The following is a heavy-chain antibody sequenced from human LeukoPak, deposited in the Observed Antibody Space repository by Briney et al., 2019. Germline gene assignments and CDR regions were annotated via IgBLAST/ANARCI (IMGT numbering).Heavy chain of an antibody. CDR1: GGSMNNYY. D-gene: IGHD5-18*01. J-gene: IGHJ3*02. V-gene: IGHV4-59*01. CDR2: ISDSGST. Sequence: SETLSLTCTVSGGSMNNYYWSWIRQAPGKGLEWIGYISDSGSTTYNPSLRSRVTISVDTSRNQFSLKLSSVTAADTAVYYCARSRSGYSYDHAAFEIWGQGTMVTVSS. CDR3: ARSRSGYSYDHAAFEI.